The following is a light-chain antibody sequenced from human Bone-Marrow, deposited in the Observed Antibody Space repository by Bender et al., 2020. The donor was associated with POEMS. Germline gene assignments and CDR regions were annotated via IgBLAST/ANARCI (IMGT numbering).Light chain of an antibody. V-gene: IGLV2-23*02. CDR2: EVS. CDR1: SYNL. CDR3: CSYADGSNLV. Sequence: QSALTQPASVSGSPGQSITISCTGSYNLVSWYQQHPGKAPKLMIYEVSKRPSGISQRFSGSQYGTTASLTISGLQTEDEADYYCCSYADGSNLVFGGGTKVTVL. J-gene: IGLJ2*01.